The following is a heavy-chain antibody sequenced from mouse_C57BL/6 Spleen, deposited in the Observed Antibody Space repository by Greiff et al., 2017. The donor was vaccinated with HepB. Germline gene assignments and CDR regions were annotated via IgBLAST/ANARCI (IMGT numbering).Heavy chain of an antibody. CDR1: GYSFTGYY. J-gene: IGHJ2*01. CDR3: ARGVDTGYFDY. D-gene: IGHD1-1*01. Sequence: VQLQHSGPELVKPGASVKISCKASGYSFTGYYMNWVKQSPEKSLEWIGEINPSTGGTTYNQKFKAKATLTVDKSSSTAYMQLKSLTSEDSAVYYCARGVDTGYFDYWGQGTTLTVSS. V-gene: IGHV1-42*01. CDR2: INPSTGGT.